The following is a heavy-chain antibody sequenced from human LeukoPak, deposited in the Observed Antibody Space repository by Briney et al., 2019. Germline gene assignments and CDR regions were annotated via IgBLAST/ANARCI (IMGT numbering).Heavy chain of an antibody. CDR3: ARRGIYDFWSGYGIFDY. Sequence: PSETLSLTCAVSGYSISSGYYWGWIRQPPGKGLEGIGSIYHSGSTYYNPSLKRRVTISVDTSKNQFSLKLSSVTAADTAVYYCARRGIYDFWSGYGIFDYWGQGTLVTVSS. CDR2: IYHSGST. J-gene: IGHJ4*02. V-gene: IGHV4-38-2*01. CDR1: GYSISSGYY. D-gene: IGHD3-3*01.